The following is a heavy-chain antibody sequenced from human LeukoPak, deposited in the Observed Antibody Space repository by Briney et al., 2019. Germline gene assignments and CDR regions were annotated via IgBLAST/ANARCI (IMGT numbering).Heavy chain of an antibody. J-gene: IGHJ4*02. Sequence: PGGSLRLSCAASGFTFSSYGMSWVRQAPGKGLEWVSSISGSGGSTYYADSVKGRFTISRDNSKNTLYLQMNSLRVEDTAVYYCAKDPSLRYFDWTDYFDYWGQGTLVTVSS. CDR1: GFTFSSYG. D-gene: IGHD3-9*01. CDR2: ISGSGGST. CDR3: AKDPSLRYFDWTDYFDY. V-gene: IGHV3-23*01.